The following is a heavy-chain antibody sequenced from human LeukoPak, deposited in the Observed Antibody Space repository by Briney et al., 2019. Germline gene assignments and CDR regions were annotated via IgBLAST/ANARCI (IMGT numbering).Heavy chain of an antibody. Sequence: ASVKVSCKASGYTFTGYYMHWVRQAPGQGLEWMGWINPNSGGTNYAQKFQGRVTMTRDTSISTAYMELSRLRSDDTAVYYCARKWPEYITASLKCIDYWGQGTLVTVSS. CDR1: GYTFTGYY. J-gene: IGHJ4*02. V-gene: IGHV1-2*02. CDR3: ARKWPEYITASLKCIDY. CDR2: INPNSGGT. D-gene: IGHD1-14*01.